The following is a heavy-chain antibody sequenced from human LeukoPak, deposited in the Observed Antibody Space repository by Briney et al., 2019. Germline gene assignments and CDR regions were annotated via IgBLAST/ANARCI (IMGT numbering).Heavy chain of an antibody. CDR1: GGTFSSYA. CDR2: IIPILGIA. V-gene: IGHV1-69*04. Sequence: SVKVSCKASGGTFSSYAISWVRQAPGQGLEWMGRIIPILGIANYAQKFQGRVTITADKSTSTAYMELSSLRSEDTAVYYCARDRTTAADPFDYWGQGTLVTVSS. D-gene: IGHD6-13*01. J-gene: IGHJ4*02. CDR3: ARDRTTAADPFDY.